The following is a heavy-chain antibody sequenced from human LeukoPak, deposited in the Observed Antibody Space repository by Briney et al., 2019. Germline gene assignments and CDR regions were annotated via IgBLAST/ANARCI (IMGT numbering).Heavy chain of an antibody. CDR1: GFTFSSYA. CDR2: ISGSGGST. V-gene: IGHV3-23*01. D-gene: IGHD3-10*01. J-gene: IGHJ4*02. Sequence: GGSLRLSCAATGFTFSSYAMSWVRQAPGKGLEWVSGISGSGGSTYYADSVKGRFTISRDNSKNTLYLQMNSLRAEDTGVYYCEDGSGSCWGQGTLVTVSS. CDR3: EDGSGSC.